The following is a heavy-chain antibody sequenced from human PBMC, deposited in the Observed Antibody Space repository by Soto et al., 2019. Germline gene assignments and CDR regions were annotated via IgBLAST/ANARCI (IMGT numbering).Heavy chain of an antibody. Sequence: SETLSLTCAVSSGSISSSNWWSWVRQPPGKGLEWIGEIYHSGSTNYNPSLKSRVTISVDKSKNQFSLKLSSVTAADTAVYYCARGKLGYSYSLYWIDPWGQGTLVTVSS. CDR2: IYHSGST. D-gene: IGHD5-18*01. CDR1: SGSISSSNW. J-gene: IGHJ5*02. CDR3: ARGKLGYSYSLYWIDP. V-gene: IGHV4-4*02.